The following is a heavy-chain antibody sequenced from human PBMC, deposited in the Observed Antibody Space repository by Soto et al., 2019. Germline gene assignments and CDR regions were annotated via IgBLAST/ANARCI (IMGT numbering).Heavy chain of an antibody. CDR3: ARGSHEDSSGYYPTREFGMDV. J-gene: IGHJ6*02. CDR2: IIPIFGTA. Sequence: SVKVSCKASGGTFSSYAISWVRQAPGQGLEWMGGIIPIFGTANYAQKFQGRVTITADESTSTAYMELSSLRSEDTAVYYCARGSHEDSSGYYPTREFGMDVWGQGTTVTVSS. D-gene: IGHD3-22*01. CDR1: GGTFSSYA. V-gene: IGHV1-69*13.